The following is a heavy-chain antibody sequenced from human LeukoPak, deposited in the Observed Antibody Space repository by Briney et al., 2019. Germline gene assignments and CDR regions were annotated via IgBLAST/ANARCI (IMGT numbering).Heavy chain of an antibody. Sequence: GGSLRLSCAASGFTFSSYSMNWVRQPPGKGLEWVSSISSSSSYIYYADSVKGRFTISRDNAKNSLYLQMNSLRAEDTAVYYCARAGYCSSTSCYSYFDYWGQGTLVTVSS. J-gene: IGHJ4*02. CDR3: ARAGYCSSTSCYSYFDY. D-gene: IGHD2-2*01. V-gene: IGHV3-21*01. CDR2: ISSSSSYI. CDR1: GFTFSSYS.